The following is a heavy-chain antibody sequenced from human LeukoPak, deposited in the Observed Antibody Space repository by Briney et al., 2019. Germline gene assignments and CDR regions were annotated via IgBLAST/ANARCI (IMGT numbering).Heavy chain of an antibody. Sequence: ASVKVSCKASGYTFTGYYMHWVRQAPGQGLEWMGWINPNSGGTNYAQKFQGRVTMTRDTSISTAYMSRLRSDDTAVYYCARGTGEGYSYGRYYFDYWGQGTLVTVSS. CDR2: INPNSGGT. D-gene: IGHD5-18*01. V-gene: IGHV1-2*02. J-gene: IGHJ4*02. CDR3: ARGTGEGYSYGRYYFDY. CDR1: GYTFTGYY.